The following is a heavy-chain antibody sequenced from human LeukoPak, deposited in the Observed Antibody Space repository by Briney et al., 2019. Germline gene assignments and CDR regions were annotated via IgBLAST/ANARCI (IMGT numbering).Heavy chain of an antibody. J-gene: IGHJ4*02. D-gene: IGHD4-17*01. V-gene: IGHV4-30-4*01. CDR1: GGSISSGDYY. CDR2: IYYSGST. Sequence: SETLSLTCTVSGGSISSGDYYWSWIRQPPGKGLEWIGYIYYSGSTYYNPSLKSRVTISVDTSKNQFSLKLSSVTAADTAVYYCARGSSYGDSDYWGQGTLVTVSS. CDR3: ARGSSYGDSDY.